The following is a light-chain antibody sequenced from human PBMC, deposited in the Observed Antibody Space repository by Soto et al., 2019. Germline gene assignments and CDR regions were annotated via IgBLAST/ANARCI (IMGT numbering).Light chain of an antibody. CDR3: QQYHKWPLT. V-gene: IGKV3-15*01. CDR1: QSVSRN. J-gene: IGKJ4*01. CDR2: GAS. Sequence: EITMTQSPATLSVSPGERATLSCRASQSVSRNLAWYQQKPGQAPRLLMYGASSRATGIPASFSGSGSGTDFLLTISSLQSEDFAVYYFQQYHKWPLTFGGGTKEEI.